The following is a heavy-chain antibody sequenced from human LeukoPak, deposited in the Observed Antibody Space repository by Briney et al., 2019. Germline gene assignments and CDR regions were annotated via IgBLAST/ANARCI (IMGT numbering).Heavy chain of an antibody. Sequence: GASVKVSCKASGYTFTGYYMHWVRQAPGQGLEWMGWINPNSGGTNYAQKFQGRVTMTRDTSISTAYMELGRLRSDDTAVYYCARAPPIVVVPAGDFDYWGQGTLVTVSS. CDR2: INPNSGGT. V-gene: IGHV1-2*02. CDR3: ARAPPIVVVPAGDFDY. D-gene: IGHD2-2*01. CDR1: GYTFTGYY. J-gene: IGHJ4*02.